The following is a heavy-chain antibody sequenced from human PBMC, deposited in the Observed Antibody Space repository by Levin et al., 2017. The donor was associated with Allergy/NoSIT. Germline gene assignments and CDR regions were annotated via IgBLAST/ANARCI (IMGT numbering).Heavy chain of an antibody. V-gene: IGHV5-51*01. CDR2: IYPGDSDT. CDR3: ARRGTRDYYYYMDV. CDR1: GYSFTSYW. Sequence: GESLKISCQGSGYSFTSYWIGWGRQMPGKGLEWMGIIYPGDSDTRYSPSFQGQVTISADKSISNAYLQWSCLKASDTAIYYCARRGTRDYYYYMDVWGKGTTVTVSS. D-gene: IGHD1-1*01. J-gene: IGHJ6*03.